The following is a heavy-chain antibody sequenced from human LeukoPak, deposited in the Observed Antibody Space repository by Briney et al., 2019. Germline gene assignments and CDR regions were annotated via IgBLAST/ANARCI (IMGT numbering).Heavy chain of an antibody. CDR2: ISGSGGST. CDR1: GFTFSSYA. D-gene: IGHD1-20*01. J-gene: IGHJ4*02. V-gene: IGHV3-23*01. Sequence: GGSLRLSCAASGFTFSSYAMSWVRQAPGKGLEWVSAISGSGGSTYYADSVKGRFTISRDNSKNTLYLQMNSLRAEDTAVYYCARDPSTYNWNDAIHFDYWGQGTLVTVSS. CDR3: ARDPSTYNWNDAIHFDY.